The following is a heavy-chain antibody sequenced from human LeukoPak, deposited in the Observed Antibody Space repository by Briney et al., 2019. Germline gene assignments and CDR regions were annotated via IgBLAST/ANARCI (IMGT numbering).Heavy chain of an antibody. V-gene: IGHV1-18*01. CDR2: DSAYADNT. Sequence: GASVKVSCKASGYTFSSYGITWVRQAPGQGLEWMGWDSAYADNTNYVQKIQGRVTMTTDTSTNTAYMELRSLRSDDTAVYYCARDCIGCHGFDYWGQGTLVTVSS. CDR1: GYTFSSYG. J-gene: IGHJ4*02. CDR3: ARDCIGCHGFDY. D-gene: IGHD2-15*01.